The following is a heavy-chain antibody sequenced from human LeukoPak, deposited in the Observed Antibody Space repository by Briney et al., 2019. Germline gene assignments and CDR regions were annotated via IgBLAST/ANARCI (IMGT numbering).Heavy chain of an antibody. CDR2: ISAYNGNT. V-gene: IGHV1-18*01. J-gene: IGHJ4*02. CDR3: GRHNYYDSSGYSSFDY. D-gene: IGHD3-22*01. CDR1: GGTFSSYA. Sequence: ASVKVSCKASGGTFSSYAISWVRQAPGQGLEWMGWISAYNGNTNYAQKLQGRVTMTTDTSTSTAYMELRSLRSDDTAVYYCGRHNYYDSSGYSSFDYWGQGTLVTVSS.